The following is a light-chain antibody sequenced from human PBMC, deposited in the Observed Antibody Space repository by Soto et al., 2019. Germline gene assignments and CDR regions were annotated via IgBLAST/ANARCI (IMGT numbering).Light chain of an antibody. Sequence: QSVLTQPRSVSGSPGQSVTISCTGTSSDVGGYNYVSWYQQHPGKAPKLMIYDVTKRPSGVPDRFSGSKSGNTASLTISGLQAEDEADYYCCSYAGTFINYVFGTGTKVTGL. V-gene: IGLV2-11*01. CDR1: SSDVGGYNY. J-gene: IGLJ1*01. CDR3: CSYAGTFINYV. CDR2: DVT.